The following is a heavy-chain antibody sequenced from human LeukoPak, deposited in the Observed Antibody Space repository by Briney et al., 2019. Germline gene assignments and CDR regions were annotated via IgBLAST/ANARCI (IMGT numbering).Heavy chain of an antibody. V-gene: IGHV3-30-3*01. Sequence: GGSLRLSCAASGFTFSSYAMHWVRQAPGKGLEWVAVISYDGSNKYYADSVKGRFTISRDNSKNTLYLQMNSLRAEDTAVYYCAKDIRWFSAYCGGDCYLSWGQGTLVTVSS. D-gene: IGHD2-21*02. J-gene: IGHJ5*02. CDR3: AKDIRWFSAYCGGDCYLS. CDR2: ISYDGSNK. CDR1: GFTFSSYA.